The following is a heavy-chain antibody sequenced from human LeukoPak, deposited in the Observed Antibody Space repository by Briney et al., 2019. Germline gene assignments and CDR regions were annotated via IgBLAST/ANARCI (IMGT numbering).Heavy chain of an antibody. CDR3: AHYCGGDCYSQYFDY. Sequence: SSETLSLTCTVSGGSISSGSYYWSWIRQPAGKGLEWIGRIYTSGSTNYNPSLKSRVTISVDTSKNQFSLKLSSVTAADTAVYYCAHYCGGDCYSQYFDYWGQGTLVTVSS. V-gene: IGHV4-61*02. CDR2: IYTSGST. J-gene: IGHJ4*02. D-gene: IGHD2-21*01. CDR1: GGSISSGSYY.